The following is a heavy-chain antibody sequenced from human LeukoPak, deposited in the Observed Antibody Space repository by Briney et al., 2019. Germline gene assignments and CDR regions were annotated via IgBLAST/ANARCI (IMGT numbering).Heavy chain of an antibody. D-gene: IGHD3-3*01. CDR3: ASCYDFWSGYYNY. V-gene: IGHV3-7*01. CDR2: IKQDGSEK. Sequence: GGSLRLSCAASGFTFSSYWMSWVRQAPGKGLEWVANIKQDGSEKYYVDSVKGRFTISRDNAKNSLYLQMNSLRAEDTAVYYCASCYDFWSGYYNYWGQGTLVTVSS. CDR1: GFTFSSYW. J-gene: IGHJ4*02.